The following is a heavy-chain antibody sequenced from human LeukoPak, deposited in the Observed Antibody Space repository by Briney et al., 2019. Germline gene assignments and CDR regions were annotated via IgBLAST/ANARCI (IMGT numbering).Heavy chain of an antibody. V-gene: IGHV1-18*01. CDR2: ISAYNGNT. D-gene: IGHD3-22*01. J-gene: IGHJ3*02. CDR3: ARVSTMIVVASDAFDI. CDR1: GYTFTSYG. Sequence: ASVKVSCKASGYTFTSYGISWVRQAPGQGLEWMGWISAYNGNTNYAQKLQGRVTMTTDTSTSTAYMELSSLRSEDTAVYYCARVSTMIVVASDAFDIWGQGTMVTVSS.